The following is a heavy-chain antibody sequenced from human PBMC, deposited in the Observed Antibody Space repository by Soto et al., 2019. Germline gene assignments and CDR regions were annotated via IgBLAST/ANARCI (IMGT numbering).Heavy chain of an antibody. J-gene: IGHJ6*02. CDR3: AREVLVRGIKYHAMDV. Sequence: QVQLVESGGGVVQPGRSLSLSCAASGFTFSSYGIHWVRQAPGKGLEWVAVIWSDGSNKYYADSVKGRFTISRDNTKNTLYLQMNSLRSEDTAVYYCAREVLVRGIKYHAMDVWVQGTTVTVSS. CDR2: IWSDGSNK. V-gene: IGHV3-33*01. D-gene: IGHD3-10*01. CDR1: GFTFSSYG.